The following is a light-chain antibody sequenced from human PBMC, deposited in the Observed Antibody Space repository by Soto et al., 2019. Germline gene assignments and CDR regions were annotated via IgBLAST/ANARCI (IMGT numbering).Light chain of an antibody. CDR3: QQSYSNPRT. CDR2: GAS. Sequence: DIQMTQSPSSLSASVGDRVTITCRASQSISNYLNWYQQKPGKAPKLLIYGASSLQSGVPSRFSGSGSGTDFTLTISSLQPEDFATYYCQQSYSNPRTFGPGTRVDIK. CDR1: QSISNY. J-gene: IGKJ3*01. V-gene: IGKV1-39*01.